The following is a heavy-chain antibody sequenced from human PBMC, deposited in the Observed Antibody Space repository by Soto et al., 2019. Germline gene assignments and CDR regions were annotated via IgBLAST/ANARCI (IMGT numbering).Heavy chain of an antibody. CDR2: IRSKAFGGTT. CDR3: SSPGPYGDIHSYLDF. CDR1: GFTFGDYA. Sequence: HPGGSLRLSCTTSGFTFGDYALTWYRQAPGKGLEWVGFIRSKAFGGTTDYGASARGRFTISRDDSRSIAYLEMNSLTTDDTAMYYCSSPGPYGDIHSYLDFWGQGTLVTVSS. V-gene: IGHV3-49*03. J-gene: IGHJ4*02. D-gene: IGHD4-17*01.